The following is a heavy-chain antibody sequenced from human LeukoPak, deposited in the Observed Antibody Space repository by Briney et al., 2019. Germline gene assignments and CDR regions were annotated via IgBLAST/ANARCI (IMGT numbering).Heavy chain of an antibody. CDR2: ITGSSSYI. Sequence: GGSLTLSCAASGFTFSSYRMNWVCQAPGKGLEWVSSITGSSSYIYYADSVKGRFTISRDNSNNTLYLQLNSLRTEDTAVYYCAKDSETGGALYWGQGTLVTVSS. CDR1: GFTFSSYR. V-gene: IGHV3-21*01. CDR3: AKDSETGGALY. J-gene: IGHJ4*02. D-gene: IGHD7-27*01.